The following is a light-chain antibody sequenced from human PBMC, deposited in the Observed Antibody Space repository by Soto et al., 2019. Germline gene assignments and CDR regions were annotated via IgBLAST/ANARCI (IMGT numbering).Light chain of an antibody. CDR3: QQGDTTPFT. V-gene: IGKV3-20*01. Sequence: ENVLTQSPGTLSLSPGERATLSCRAGRSVGSNYLAWYQQKPGQAPRLLLYATSSRATGTPDRFSGSGSGTEFTLSISRLEPEDSALYYCQQGDTTPFTFGPGTKVEI. CDR1: RSVGSNY. CDR2: ATS. J-gene: IGKJ3*01.